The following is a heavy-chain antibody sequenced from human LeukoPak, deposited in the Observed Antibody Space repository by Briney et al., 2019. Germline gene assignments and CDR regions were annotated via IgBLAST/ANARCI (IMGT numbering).Heavy chain of an antibody. CDR3: ARDHPKFKLIPAAGTFYNYGLDV. CDR2: TSVNNDNT. Sequence: ASVKVSCKASGYTFTGYGLSWVRQAPGQGLEWMGWTSVNNDNTNYAQKFQGRVTMTTDTSTSTACMELRSLRSDDTAVYYCARDHPKFKLIPAAGTFYNYGLDVWGQGTTVTVSS. J-gene: IGHJ6*02. V-gene: IGHV1-18*01. D-gene: IGHD6-13*01. CDR1: GYTFTGYG.